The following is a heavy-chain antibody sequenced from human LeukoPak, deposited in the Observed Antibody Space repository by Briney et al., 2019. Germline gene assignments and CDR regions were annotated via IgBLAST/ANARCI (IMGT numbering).Heavy chain of an antibody. Sequence: SETLSLTCAVYGGSFSSYYWSWIRQPPGKGLEWIGEINHSGSTNYNPSLKSRVTISVDTSKNQFSLKLCSVTAADTAVYYCARGALGDYYDRWGQGTLVTVSS. D-gene: IGHD3-16*01. CDR1: GGSFSSYY. CDR2: INHSGST. J-gene: IGHJ4*02. V-gene: IGHV4-34*01. CDR3: ARGALGDYYDR.